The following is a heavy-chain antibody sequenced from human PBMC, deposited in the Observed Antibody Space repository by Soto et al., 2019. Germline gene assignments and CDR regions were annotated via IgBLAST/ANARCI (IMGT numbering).Heavy chain of an antibody. D-gene: IGHD1-1*01. CDR1: GFTFNPYN. CDR3: ARGLERDTSKNWFES. V-gene: IGHV3-21*01. CDR2: ISTSSSYI. J-gene: IGHJ5*01. Sequence: GGSLRLSCEGSGFTFNPYNMNWVRQAPGKGLEWVASISTSSSYIYYAASVEGRFTVSRDNAKNSLYLQMSDLRDEDTAVYYCARGLERDTSKNWFESWGQGTQGTVSS.